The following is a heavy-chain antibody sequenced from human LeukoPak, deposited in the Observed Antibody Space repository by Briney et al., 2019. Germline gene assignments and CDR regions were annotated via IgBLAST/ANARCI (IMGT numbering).Heavy chain of an antibody. CDR1: GFTFTSSA. Sequence: SVKVSCKASGFTFTSSAVQLVRQARGQRLEWIGWIVVGSGNTNYAQKFQERVTITRDMSTSTAYMELSSLRSEDTAVYYCAADLGDSSGYYYYYYMDVWGKGTTVTVSS. J-gene: IGHJ6*03. D-gene: IGHD3-22*01. CDR3: AADLGDSSGYYYYYYMDV. V-gene: IGHV1-58*01. CDR2: IVVGSGNT.